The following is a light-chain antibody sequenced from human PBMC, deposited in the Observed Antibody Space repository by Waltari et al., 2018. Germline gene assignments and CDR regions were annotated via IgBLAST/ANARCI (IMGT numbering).Light chain of an antibody. CDR2: GAS. V-gene: IGKV1-39*01. CDR1: QSITTY. CDR3: QQTYSTPPFT. Sequence: DIQMTQSPSSLSASVGDRVTITCRASQSITTYLNWYQQKPGKAPNLLIYGASSLQSGGPSRFSGSGSGTDFTLTISSLQPEDFATYYCQQTYSTPPFTFGPGTKVDI. J-gene: IGKJ3*01.